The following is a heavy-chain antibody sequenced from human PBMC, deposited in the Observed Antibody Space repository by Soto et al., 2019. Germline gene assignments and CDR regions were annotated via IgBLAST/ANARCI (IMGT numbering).Heavy chain of an antibody. V-gene: IGHV4-39*01. CDR3: ATDWDYGDYVSDYYYYGMDV. Sequence: SETLSLTCTVSGGSISSSSYYWGWIRQPPGKGLEWIGSIYYSGSTYYNPSLKSRVTISVDTSKNQFSLKLSSMTAADTAVYYCATDWDYGDYVSDYYYYGMDVWGQGTTVTVSS. CDR2: IYYSGST. J-gene: IGHJ6*02. D-gene: IGHD4-17*01. CDR1: GGSISSSSYY.